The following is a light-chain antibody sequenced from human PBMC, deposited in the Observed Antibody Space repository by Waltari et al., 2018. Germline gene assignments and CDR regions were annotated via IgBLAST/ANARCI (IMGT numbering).Light chain of an antibody. CDR1: QSISTY. CDR3: QQSYSPLT. CDR2: AAS. V-gene: IGKV1-39*01. Sequence: DFQMTQSPSSLSASVGDRVTITCRASQSISTYLNWYQQKPGKDPNLLIYAASSLQSGVPSRFSGSGSGTDFTLTISSLQPEDFATYYCQQSYSPLTFGGGTKVEIK. J-gene: IGKJ4*01.